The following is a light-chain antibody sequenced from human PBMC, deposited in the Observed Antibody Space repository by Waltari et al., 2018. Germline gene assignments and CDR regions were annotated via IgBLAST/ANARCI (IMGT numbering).Light chain of an antibody. V-gene: IGLV1-44*01. CDR3: ATWDDSLNGFYV. CDR2: SNS. J-gene: IGLJ1*01. CDR1: ISNIGGNA. Sequence: QSVLTQPPSASGTPGQRVTISCSGSISNIGGNAVNWYQHLPGTAPKLLIYSNSQRPSGVPDRFSGSTSGTSDSLAISELQSGDEADYYCATWDDSLNGFYVFGTGTKVTV.